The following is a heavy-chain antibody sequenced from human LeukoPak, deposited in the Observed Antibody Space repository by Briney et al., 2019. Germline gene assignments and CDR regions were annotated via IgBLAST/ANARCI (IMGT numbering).Heavy chain of an antibody. Sequence: AGSLRLSCAASGFTFSSYSMNWVRQAPGKGLEWVSYISSSTSTIYYADSVKGRFTISRDNAKNSLYLQMNSLRAEDTAVYYCARDMGHCSGDTCYFDYWGQGTLVTVSS. V-gene: IGHV3-48*01. J-gene: IGHJ4*02. CDR2: ISSSTSTI. CDR3: ARDMGHCSGDTCYFDY. D-gene: IGHD2-15*01. CDR1: GFTFSSYS.